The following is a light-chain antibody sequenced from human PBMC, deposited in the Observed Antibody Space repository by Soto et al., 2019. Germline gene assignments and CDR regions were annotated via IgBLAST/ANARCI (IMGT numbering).Light chain of an antibody. CDR3: LLSYSGGRV. V-gene: IGLV7-46*01. CDR2: DTS. J-gene: IGLJ3*02. CDR1: TGPVTSGRY. Sequence: VVTPVPSVTVSPGGTVTLTCDSTTGPVTSGRYPYWFQQKPGQAPRTLIYDTSLKYSWTPARFSGSLLRGKAALTLSGARPEDEADYYCLLSYSGGRVFGGGTKVTVL.